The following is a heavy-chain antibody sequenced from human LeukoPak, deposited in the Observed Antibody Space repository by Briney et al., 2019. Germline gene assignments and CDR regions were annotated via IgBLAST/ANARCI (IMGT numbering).Heavy chain of an antibody. V-gene: IGHV3-30*02. CDR2: IRYDGSNK. J-gene: IGHJ4*02. D-gene: IGHD3-10*01. CDR1: GFTFSSYS. CDR3: AKAVSMVRGKVVDY. Sequence: PGGSLRLSCAASGFTFSSYSMNWVRQAPGKGLEWVAFIRYDGSNKYYADSVKGRFTISRDNSKNTLYLQMNSLRAEDTAVYYCAKAVSMVRGKVVDYWGQGTLVTVSS.